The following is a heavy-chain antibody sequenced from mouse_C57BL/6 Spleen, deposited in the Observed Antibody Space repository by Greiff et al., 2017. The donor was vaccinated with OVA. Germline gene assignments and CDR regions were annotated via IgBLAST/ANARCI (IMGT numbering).Heavy chain of an antibody. CDR1: GYTFTSYW. J-gene: IGHJ4*01. D-gene: IGHD1-1*01. CDR3: ARSNGPYYYAMDY. V-gene: IGHV1-64*01. Sequence: QVQLQQPGAELVKPGASVKLSCKASGYTFTSYWMHWVKQRPGQGLEWIGMIHPNSGSTNYNEKFKSKATLTVDKSSSTAYMQLSSLTSEDSAVXYCARSNGPYYYAMDYWGQGTSVTVSS. CDR2: IHPNSGST.